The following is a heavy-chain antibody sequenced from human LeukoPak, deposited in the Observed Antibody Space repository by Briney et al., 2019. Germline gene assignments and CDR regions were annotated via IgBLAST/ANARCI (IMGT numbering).Heavy chain of an antibody. D-gene: IGHD5-18*01. CDR3: ATDRGYSTFDI. V-gene: IGHV3-7*03. Sequence: GGSLRLSCAASGFAFRTSWMTWVRQAPGNGLEWVAHINPDGSAKSYADSLKGRVTISRDNAENSLYLQVNTLRAEDTAVYYCATDRGYSTFDIWGQGTLVTVSS. CDR2: INPDGSAK. J-gene: IGHJ3*02. CDR1: GFAFRTSW.